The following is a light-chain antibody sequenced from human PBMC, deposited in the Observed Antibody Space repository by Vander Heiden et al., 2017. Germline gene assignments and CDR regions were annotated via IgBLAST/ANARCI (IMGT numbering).Light chain of an antibody. CDR3: QQTYTTPQT. CDR1: QSIGVY. J-gene: IGKJ4*01. V-gene: IGKV1-39*01. Sequence: DFQLTQSPSSLSASLGDRVTITCRTSQSIGVYLNWYQQKPGKAPNLLIYIASSLQTGVSPRFSGSGSGIDFTLTISSLQPEDSATYYCQQTYTTPQTFGGGTKVEIK. CDR2: IAS.